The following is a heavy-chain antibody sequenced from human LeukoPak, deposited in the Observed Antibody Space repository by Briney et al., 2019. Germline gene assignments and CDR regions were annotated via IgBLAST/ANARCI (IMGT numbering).Heavy chain of an antibody. CDR2: IYSCGST. J-gene: IGHJ4*02. D-gene: IGHD4-17*01. V-gene: IGHV3-66*03. CDR1: GFTVSSNY. CDR3: ARDLFGDYGDY. Sequence: GGSLRLSCAASGFTVSSNYMSWVRQAPGKGLEWVSVIYSCGSTYYADSVKGRFTISRDNSKNTLYLQMNSLRAEDTAVYYCARDLFGDYGDYWGQGTLVTVSS.